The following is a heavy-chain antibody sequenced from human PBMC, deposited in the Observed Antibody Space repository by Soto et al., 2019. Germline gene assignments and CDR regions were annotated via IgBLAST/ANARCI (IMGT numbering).Heavy chain of an antibody. CDR2: ISSSSSTI. CDR1: GFTFSSYS. J-gene: IGHJ6*03. D-gene: IGHD3-3*01. Sequence: PGGSLRLSCAASGFTFSSYSMNWVRQAPGKGLEWVSYISSSSSTIYYADSVKGRFTISRDNAKNSLYLQMNSLRAEDTAVYYCARSYDFWSGPTENYYYYMDVWGKGTTVTVSS. V-gene: IGHV3-48*01. CDR3: ARSYDFWSGPTENYYYYMDV.